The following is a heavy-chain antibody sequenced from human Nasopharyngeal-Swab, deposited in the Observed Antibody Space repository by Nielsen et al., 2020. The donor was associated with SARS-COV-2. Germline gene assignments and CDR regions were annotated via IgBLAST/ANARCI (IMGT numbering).Heavy chain of an antibody. V-gene: IGHV1-2*06. Sequence: AGREPGQWLEWIGRINPNSGGTNYAQKFQGRVTMTRDTSISTAYMELSRLRSDDTAVYYCARDRGTSDYDSSGYDAFDIWGQGTMVTVSS. D-gene: IGHD3-22*01. CDR2: INPNSGGT. J-gene: IGHJ3*02. CDR3: ARDRGTSDYDSSGYDAFDI.